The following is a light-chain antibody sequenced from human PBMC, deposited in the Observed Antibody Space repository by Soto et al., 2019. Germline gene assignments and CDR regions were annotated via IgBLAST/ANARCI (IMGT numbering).Light chain of an antibody. Sequence: VLLLSPAAQSESPREAATLSCRASQSIHRYLAWYPPKPGQAPQLLIHGASTRATGVPARFSGSGSGTEFTLTITGLQAEDSAIDYCQQYHGCPGAFGQGTKV. CDR1: QSIHRY. CDR2: GAS. V-gene: IGKV3-15*01. CDR3: QQYHGCPGA. J-gene: IGKJ1*01.